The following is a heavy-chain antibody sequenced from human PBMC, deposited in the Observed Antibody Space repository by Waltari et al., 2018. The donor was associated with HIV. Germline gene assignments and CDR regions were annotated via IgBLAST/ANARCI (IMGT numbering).Heavy chain of an antibody. CDR1: DGSIDRSSYY. V-gene: IGHV4-39*01. CDR2: IYYSGST. D-gene: IGHD3-22*01. CDR3: ARHVGGYDSSGYFPYYFDY. Sequence: QLQLQESGPGLVKPSATLSLTCTVSDGSIDRSSYYWGWIRQPPGKGREWIGSIYYSGSTYDNPSLKSRVTISVDTSKNRFSLKLSSVTAADTAVYYCARHVGGYDSSGYFPYYFDYWGQGALVTVSS. J-gene: IGHJ4*02.